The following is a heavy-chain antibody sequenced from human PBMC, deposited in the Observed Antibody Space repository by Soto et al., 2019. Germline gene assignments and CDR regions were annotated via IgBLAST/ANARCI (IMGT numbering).Heavy chain of an antibody. CDR3: ARDLGLRFPLGPFDY. V-gene: IGHV1-3*01. CDR2: INAGNGNT. D-gene: IGHD3-3*01. Sequence: ASVKFSCKASGYTFTSYAMHWVRQAPGQRLEWMGWINAGNGNTKYSQKFQGRVTITRDTSASTAYMELSSLRSEDTAVYYCARDLGLRFPLGPFDYWGEGTLVTVSS. J-gene: IGHJ4*02. CDR1: GYTFTSYA.